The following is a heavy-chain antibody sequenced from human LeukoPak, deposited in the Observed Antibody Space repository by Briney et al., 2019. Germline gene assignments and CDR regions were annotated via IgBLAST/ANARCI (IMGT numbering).Heavy chain of an antibody. D-gene: IGHD5-24*01. Sequence: SAKVSCKASGYTFTSYAISWVRQAPGQGLEWMGRIIPILGIANYAQKFQGRVTITADKSTSTAYMELSSLRSEDTAVYYCARKGAGRDGYNVDYWGQGTLVTVSS. V-gene: IGHV1-69*04. CDR2: IIPILGIA. CDR1: GYTFTSYA. J-gene: IGHJ4*02. CDR3: ARKGAGRDGYNVDY.